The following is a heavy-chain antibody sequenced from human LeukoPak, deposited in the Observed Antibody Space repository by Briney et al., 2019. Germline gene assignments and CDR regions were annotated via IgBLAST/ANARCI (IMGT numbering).Heavy chain of an antibody. Sequence: GGSLRLSCEASGFTFSSYWMHWVRQAPGKGLEWVSAISATGGSTYSADSLKGRFTISRDNSKNTLYLQMNSLRVEDTAVYYCAKDYGPSYGYCSGGSCYSGYFDYWGQGTLVTVSS. CDR3: AKDYGPSYGYCSGGSCYSGYFDY. CDR1: GFTFSSYW. CDR2: ISATGGST. J-gene: IGHJ4*02. D-gene: IGHD2-15*01. V-gene: IGHV3-23*01.